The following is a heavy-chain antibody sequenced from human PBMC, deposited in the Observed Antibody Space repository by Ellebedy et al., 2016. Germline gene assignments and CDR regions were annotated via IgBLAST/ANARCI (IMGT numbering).Heavy chain of an antibody. CDR3: AREGYYSALDV. CDR2: ISTSATML. CDR1: GFTFSTYS. J-gene: IGHJ6*02. D-gene: IGHD4-11*01. Sequence: GESLKISXAASGFTFSTYSMKWVRQAPGKGLEWISYISTSATMLSYADSVKGRFTISRDNAKNSLSLQMNSLRADDTAVYYCAREGYYSALDVWGQGTTVTVSS. V-gene: IGHV3-48*04.